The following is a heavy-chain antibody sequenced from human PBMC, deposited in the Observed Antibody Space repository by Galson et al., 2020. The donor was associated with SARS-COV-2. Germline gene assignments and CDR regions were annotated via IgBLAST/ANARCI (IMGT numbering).Heavy chain of an antibody. V-gene: IGHV4-34*01. CDR3: ARGRSITIFGANYYYYMDV. CDR2: INHSGST. J-gene: IGHJ6*03. CDR1: GGSLRGYY. Sequence: SETLSLTFVVYGGSLRGYYWSWIRQPPGKGLEWIGEINHSGSTNYNPSLKSRVTISVDTSKNQFSLKLSSVTAADTAVYYCARGRSITIFGANYYYYMDVWGKGTTVTVSS. D-gene: IGHD3-3*01.